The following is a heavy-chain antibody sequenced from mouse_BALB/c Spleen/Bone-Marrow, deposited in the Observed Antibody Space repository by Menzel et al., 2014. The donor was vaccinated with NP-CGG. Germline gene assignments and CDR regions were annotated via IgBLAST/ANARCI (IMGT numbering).Heavy chain of an antibody. CDR3: ARRAYGGSYGFAY. CDR1: GYTFTSYW. CDR2: INPSTDYT. D-gene: IGHD1-1*01. Sequence: VQLQQSGAELAKPGASLKMSCKASGYTFTSYWVHWVKQRPGQGLEWIGYINPSTDYTEYNQKFKDKATLTADKSSSTAFMRLSSLTSEDSAVYYCARRAYGGSYGFAYWGQGTLVTVSA. V-gene: IGHV1-7*01. J-gene: IGHJ3*01.